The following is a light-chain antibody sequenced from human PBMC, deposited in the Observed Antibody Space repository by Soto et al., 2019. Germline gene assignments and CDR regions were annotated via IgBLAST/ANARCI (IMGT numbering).Light chain of an antibody. J-gene: IGKJ4*01. Sequence: EIVLTQSPATLSLSPGERATLSCRASQSVSSYLAWYQQKPGQAPRLLIYDASNRATGIPARFSGSGSGTDFTLTTSSREHEDFAVYDCQQRSNWPLTFGGGTKVEIK. CDR2: DAS. CDR1: QSVSSY. CDR3: QQRSNWPLT. V-gene: IGKV3-11*01.